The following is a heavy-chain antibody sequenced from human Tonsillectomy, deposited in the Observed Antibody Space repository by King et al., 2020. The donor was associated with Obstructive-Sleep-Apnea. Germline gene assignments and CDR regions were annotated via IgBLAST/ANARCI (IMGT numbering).Heavy chain of an antibody. V-gene: IGHV3-49*03. J-gene: IGHJ3*02. D-gene: IGHD1-26*01. CDR1: GFTFGEYA. CDR3: TGVKSYRDAFDI. CDR2: ISSNSYGGTT. Sequence: VQLVESGGGLVQPGRSLRLSCTASGFTFGEYAMSWFRQAPGEGLEWVGVISSNSYGGTTQYAASVIGRFTSSRDDSKSIAYLQMSSLIIEDTAVYYCTGVKSYRDAFDIWGQGTMVTVSS.